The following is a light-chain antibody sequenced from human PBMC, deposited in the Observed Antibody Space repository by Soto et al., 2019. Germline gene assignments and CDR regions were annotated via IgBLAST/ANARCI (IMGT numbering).Light chain of an antibody. J-gene: IGLJ2*01. CDR1: SSNIGAGYD. CDR3: QSYDSSLSVLV. CDR2: GNS. V-gene: IGLV1-40*01. Sequence: QSVLTQPPSVSGAPGQRVTISCTGSSSNIGAGYDVHWYQQLPRTAPKLLIYGNSNRPSGVPDRFSASKSGTSASLAITGLQTDDEADYYCQSYDSSLSVLVFGGGTKLTVL.